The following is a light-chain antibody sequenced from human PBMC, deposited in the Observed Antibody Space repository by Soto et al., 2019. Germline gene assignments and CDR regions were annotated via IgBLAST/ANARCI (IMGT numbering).Light chain of an antibody. Sequence: IQITQSPSFLSATLGDRVTITCRASQNIRFWLAWYQQKPGKAPKSLIRGASSLQPGVPSRFSGSGSGTDFTLTITSLQPEDLAPYCCQVSHCCPQTFGGGTKV. CDR2: GAS. V-gene: IGKV1D-12*01. J-gene: IGKJ4*01. CDR3: QVSHCCPQT. CDR1: QNIRFW.